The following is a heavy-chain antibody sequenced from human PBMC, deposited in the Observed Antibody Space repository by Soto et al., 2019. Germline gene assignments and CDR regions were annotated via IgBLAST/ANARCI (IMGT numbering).Heavy chain of an antibody. V-gene: IGHV4-59*01. J-gene: IGHJ6*02. CDR1: GGSISNYF. CDR3: PRTGDCSSGTLRRGHYYYGMGV. Sequence: SETLSLTCTVSGGSISNYFWNWIRQPPGKGLEWIGSIYYSGSPNYNPSLKSRVAISVDTSRSQFSLNLNSVTAADTAVYYCPRTGDCSSGTLRRGHYYYGMGVSGQGTTGTVSS. CDR2: IYYSGSP. D-gene: IGHD3-3*01.